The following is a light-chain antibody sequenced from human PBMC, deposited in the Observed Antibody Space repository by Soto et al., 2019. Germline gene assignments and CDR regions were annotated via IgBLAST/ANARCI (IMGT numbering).Light chain of an antibody. CDR3: QQYYSPPRYT. CDR1: QTILSNSNNHHY. CDR2: WAS. V-gene: IGKV4-1*01. Sequence: DIGMTQSPDSLAVSLCARGTINCKSSQTILSNSNNHHYLDWYQQKPGQPPMLLIYWASSRESGVPDRFSGSGSATDFTLTISRLQAEDVAVYYCQQYYSPPRYTFGQGTKLEIK. J-gene: IGKJ2*01.